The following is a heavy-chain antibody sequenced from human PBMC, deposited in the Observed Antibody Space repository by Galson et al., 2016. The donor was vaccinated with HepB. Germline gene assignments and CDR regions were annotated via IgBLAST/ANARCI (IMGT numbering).Heavy chain of an antibody. CDR1: AFTFSCCG. CDR3: AKEGHYGGRFYKDV. J-gene: IGHJ6*03. Sequence: SLRLSCAASAFTFSCCGMHWVRQAPGKGLEWVAVIWPDASNENYGDDVKGRVTIARDNSTNTLYLQMNNLRVEDTAVYYCAKEGHYGGRFYKDVWGEGTTVTVSS. CDR2: IWPDASNE. D-gene: IGHD4-17*01. V-gene: IGHV3-33*06.